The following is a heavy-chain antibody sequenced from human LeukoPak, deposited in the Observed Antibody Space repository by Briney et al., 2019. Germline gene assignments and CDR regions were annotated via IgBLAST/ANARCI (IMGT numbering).Heavy chain of an antibody. J-gene: IGHJ5*02. CDR2: INSDGGGA. CDR1: GITFGNNW. V-gene: IGHV3-74*01. CDR3: ARDVPHNWFDT. Sequence: GGYLRLSCAASGITFGNNWRHWVRQGPGKGLVWISRINSDGGGAIYADSVKGRFTVSRDNAKNTLYLQMNSLRAEDTAVYYCARDVPHNWFDTWGQGTLVTVSS.